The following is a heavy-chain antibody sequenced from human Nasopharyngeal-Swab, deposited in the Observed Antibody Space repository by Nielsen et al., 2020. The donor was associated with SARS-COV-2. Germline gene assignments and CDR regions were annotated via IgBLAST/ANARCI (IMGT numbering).Heavy chain of an antibody. V-gene: IGHV3-9*01. Sequence: GESLKISCAASGFTFDAYAMHWVRQAPGKGLEWVSGISWNSGSIGYADSVKGRFTISRDNAKNSLYLQMNSLRGEDTALYYCAKGLGDYWGQGTLVTVSS. D-gene: IGHD3-16*01. J-gene: IGHJ4*02. CDR2: ISWNSGSI. CDR1: GFTFDAYA. CDR3: AKGLGDY.